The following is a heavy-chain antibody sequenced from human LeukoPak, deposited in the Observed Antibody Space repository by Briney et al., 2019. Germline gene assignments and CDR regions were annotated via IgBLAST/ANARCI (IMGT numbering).Heavy chain of an antibody. CDR2: IYSGGST. D-gene: IGHD3-22*01. Sequence: GSLRLSCAASGFTVSSNYMSWVRQAPGKGLEWVSVIYSGGSTYYADSVKGRFTTSRHNSKNTLYLQMNSLRAEDTAVYYCARGSSGYYPPDYWGQGTLVTVSS. J-gene: IGHJ4*02. V-gene: IGHV3-53*04. CDR1: GFTVSSNY. CDR3: ARGSSGYYPPDY.